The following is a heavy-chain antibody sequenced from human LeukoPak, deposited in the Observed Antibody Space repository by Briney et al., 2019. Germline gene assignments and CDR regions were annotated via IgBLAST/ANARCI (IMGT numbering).Heavy chain of an antibody. CDR3: ASNRIAPDDCYYYGMDV. Sequence: SETLSLTCAVYGGSFSGYYWSWVRQPPGKGLEWIGEVSHSGSTNYNPSLKSRVTMSVDKSKNQFSLKLSSVTAADTAVYYCASNRIAPDDCYYYGMDVWGQGTTVTVSS. J-gene: IGHJ6*02. V-gene: IGHV4-34*01. D-gene: IGHD1-14*01. CDR2: VSHSGST. CDR1: GGSFSGYY.